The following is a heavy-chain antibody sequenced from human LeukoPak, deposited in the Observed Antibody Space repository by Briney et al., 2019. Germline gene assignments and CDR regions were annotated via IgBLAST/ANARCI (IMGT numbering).Heavy chain of an antibody. D-gene: IGHD1-26*01. CDR2: MYSSGTT. CDR1: GGSISSSSYY. CDR3: ARGGSYTMVKNY. V-gene: IGHV4-39*07. J-gene: IGHJ4*02. Sequence: PETLSLTCSVSGGSISSSSYYWGWIRQPPGKGLEWIGSMYSSGTTYYNPSLKSRVTISVDSSKNQFSLKLTSVTAADTAVYYCARGGSYTMVKNYWGQGTLVTVSS.